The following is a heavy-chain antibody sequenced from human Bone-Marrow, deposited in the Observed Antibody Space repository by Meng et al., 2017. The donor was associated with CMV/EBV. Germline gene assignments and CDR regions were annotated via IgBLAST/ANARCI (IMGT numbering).Heavy chain of an antibody. CDR3: ARDRFRPHCSSTSCYRLEWFDP. J-gene: IGHJ5*02. Sequence: ASVKVSCKASGYTFTSYGISWVRQAPGQGLEWMGWISAYNGNTNYAQKLQGRVTMTTDTSTSTAYMVLRSLRSDDTAVYYCARDRFRPHCSSTSCYRLEWFDPWGQGTLVTVSS. D-gene: IGHD2-2*01. V-gene: IGHV1-18*01. CDR1: GYTFTSYG. CDR2: ISAYNGNT.